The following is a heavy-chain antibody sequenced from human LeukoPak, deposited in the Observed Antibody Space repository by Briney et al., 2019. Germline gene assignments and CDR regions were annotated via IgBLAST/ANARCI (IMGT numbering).Heavy chain of an antibody. CDR1: GGSISSSSYY. V-gene: IGHV4-39*07. D-gene: IGHD3-10*01. Sequence: SETLSLTCTVSGGSISSSSYYWGWIRQPPGKGLEWIGSIYYSGSTYYNPSLKSRVTISVDTSKNQFSLKLSSVTAADTAVYYCARDITPNMVRGGGFDPWGQGTLVTVSS. CDR2: IYYSGST. J-gene: IGHJ5*02. CDR3: ARDITPNMVRGGGFDP.